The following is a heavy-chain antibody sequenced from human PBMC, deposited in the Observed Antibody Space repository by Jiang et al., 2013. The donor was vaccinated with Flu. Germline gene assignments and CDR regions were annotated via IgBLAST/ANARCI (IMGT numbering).Heavy chain of an antibody. CDR2: PEDGET. Sequence: PEDGETIYAQKFQGRVTMTEDTSTDTAYMELSSLRSEDTAVYYCATGTHYYDSRTPFDYWGQGTLVTVSS. CDR3: ATGTHYYDSRTPFDY. D-gene: IGHD3-22*01. J-gene: IGHJ4*02. V-gene: IGHV1-24*01.